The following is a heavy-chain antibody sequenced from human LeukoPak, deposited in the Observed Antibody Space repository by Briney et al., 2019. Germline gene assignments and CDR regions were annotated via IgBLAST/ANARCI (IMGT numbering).Heavy chain of an antibody. J-gene: IGHJ3*02. D-gene: IGHD3-10*01. CDR3: PREFPDITMVRWDPDAFDI. Sequence: GGSLRLSCAASGFTFSSYWMSWVRQAPGKGLEWVANIKQDGSEKYYVDSVKGRFTISRDNAKNSLYLQMNSLRAEDTAVDYCPREFPDITMVRWDPDAFDIWGQGTMVTVSS. CDR2: IKQDGSEK. CDR1: GFTFSSYW. V-gene: IGHV3-7*01.